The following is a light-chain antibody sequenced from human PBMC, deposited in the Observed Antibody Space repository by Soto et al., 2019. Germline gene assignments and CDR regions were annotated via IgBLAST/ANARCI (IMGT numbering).Light chain of an antibody. V-gene: IGKV3-15*01. CDR3: QQDNNCLAT. CDR2: GAS. CDR1: QCVSTN. J-gene: IGKJ1*01. Sequence: EIVMTQSPATLSVSPGERATLSCRSSQCVSTNLAWYQQKPGQAPRLLIYGASTRATGFPARFSGSGSGTEFTLTISSLQSEDFAVYFCQQDNNCLATVGQGPKVEIK.